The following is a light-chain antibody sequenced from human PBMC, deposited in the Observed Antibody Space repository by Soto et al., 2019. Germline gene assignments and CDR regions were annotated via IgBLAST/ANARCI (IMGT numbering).Light chain of an antibody. CDR2: GNN. V-gene: IGLV1-40*01. CDR3: QSYDSSLSAYV. CDR1: SSNIGAGYD. Sequence: QAVVTQPPSVSGAPGHRFTISCTGSSSNIGAGYDVHWYQQLPGTAPKLLIYGNNNRPSGVPDRFSGSKSGTSASLAITGLQAEDEADYYCQSYDSSLSAYVFGTGTKLTV. J-gene: IGLJ1*01.